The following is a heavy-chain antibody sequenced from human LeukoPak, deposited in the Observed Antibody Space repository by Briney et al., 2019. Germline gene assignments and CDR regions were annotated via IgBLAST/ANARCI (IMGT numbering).Heavy chain of an antibody. J-gene: IGHJ4*02. CDR3: AIQLGYCSSTSCYADKVDY. V-gene: IGHV4-39*01. CDR1: GGSISSSRYY. Sequence: SETLPLTCTVSGGSISSSRYYWGWIRQLPGKGLEWIGSIYYSGSTYYNPSLKSRVTISVDTSKNQFSLKLSSVTAADTAVYYCAIQLGYCSSTSCYADKVDYWGQGTLVTVSS. D-gene: IGHD2-2*01. CDR2: IYYSGST.